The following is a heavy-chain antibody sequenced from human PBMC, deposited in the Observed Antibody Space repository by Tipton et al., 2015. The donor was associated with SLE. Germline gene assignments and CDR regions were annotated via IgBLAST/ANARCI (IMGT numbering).Heavy chain of an antibody. CDR3: ARTRTVATIRYYFDF. D-gene: IGHD5-12*01. CDR1: GFTFSSYA. V-gene: IGHV3-7*03. Sequence: SLRLSCAASGFTFSSYAMRWVRQAPGKGLEWVANIKQDGSEKYYVDSVKGRFTISRDNAKNSLFLQMSSLRAEDTAVYYCARTRTVATIRYYFDFWGQGTLVTVSS. CDR2: IKQDGSEK. J-gene: IGHJ4*02.